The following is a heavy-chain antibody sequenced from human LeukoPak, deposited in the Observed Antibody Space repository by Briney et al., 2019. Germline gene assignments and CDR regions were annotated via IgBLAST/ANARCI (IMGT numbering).Heavy chain of an antibody. CDR1: GFTFSSYG. J-gene: IGHJ4*02. D-gene: IGHD1-26*01. V-gene: IGHV3-33*01. CDR2: IWYDGSNK. CDR3: ARADRELQGFDY. Sequence: GGSLRLSCAASGFTFSSYGMHWVRQAPGKGLEWVAVIWYDGSNKYYADSVKGRFTISRDNSKNTLYLQMNSLRAEDTAVYYCARADRELQGFDYWGQGTLVTVSS.